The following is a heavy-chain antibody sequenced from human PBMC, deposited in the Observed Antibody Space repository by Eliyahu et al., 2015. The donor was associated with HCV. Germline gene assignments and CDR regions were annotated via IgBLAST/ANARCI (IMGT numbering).Heavy chain of an antibody. CDR1: GGSISSGXYX. V-gene: IGHV4-30-4*01. CDR3: ARGTRYYYGSGSYSPQPNWFDP. D-gene: IGHD3-10*01. J-gene: IGHJ5*02. Sequence: QVQLQESGPGLVKPSQTLSLTCTVSGGSISSGXYXWSWXRQPPGKGLEWIGYIYYSGSTYYNPSLKSRVTISVDTSKNQFSLKLSSVTAADTAVYYCARGTRYYYGSGSYSPQPNWFDPWGQGTLVTVSS. CDR2: IYYSGST.